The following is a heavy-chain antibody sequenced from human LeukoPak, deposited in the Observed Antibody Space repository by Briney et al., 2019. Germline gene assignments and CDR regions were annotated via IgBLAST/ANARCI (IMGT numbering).Heavy chain of an antibody. CDR3: AKEDIVVVPAGSFDY. J-gene: IGHJ4*02. D-gene: IGHD2-2*01. Sequence: GGPLRLSCAASGFTFSSYSMNWVRQAPGKGLEWVSAISGSGGSTYYADSVKGRFTISRDNSKNTLYLQMNSLRAEDTAVYYCAKEDIVVVPAGSFDYWGQGTLVTVSS. CDR1: GFTFSSYS. V-gene: IGHV3-23*01. CDR2: ISGSGGST.